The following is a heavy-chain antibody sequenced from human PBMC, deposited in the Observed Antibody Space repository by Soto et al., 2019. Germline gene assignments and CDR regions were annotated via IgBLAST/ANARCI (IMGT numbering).Heavy chain of an antibody. Sequence: PGGSLRLSCAASGFTFSSYAMHWVRQAPGKGLEWVAVIAYDGNDKYYADSVKGRFTISRDNSKNTLYLQMNSLRAEDTALYYCARDGPTYGSWSYYNHGMDVWGQGTTIAVSS. CDR2: IAYDGNDK. CDR1: GFTFSSYA. CDR3: ARDGPTYGSWSYYNHGMDV. V-gene: IGHV3-30*01. D-gene: IGHD3-10*01. J-gene: IGHJ6*02.